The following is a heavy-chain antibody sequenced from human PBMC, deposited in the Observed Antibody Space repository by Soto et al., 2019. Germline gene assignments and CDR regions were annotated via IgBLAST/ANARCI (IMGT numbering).Heavy chain of an antibody. CDR3: ARVEAVWDSDYYYYYYGMDV. J-gene: IGHJ6*02. CDR2: IIPIFGTA. V-gene: IGHV1-69*13. D-gene: IGHD3-16*01. CDR1: GGTFSSYA. Sequence: SVKVSCKASGGTFSSYAISWVRQAPGQGLEWMGGIIPIFGTANYAQKFQGRVTITADESTSTAYMELSSLRSEDTAVYYCARVEAVWDSDYYYYYYGMDVWGQGTTVTVSS.